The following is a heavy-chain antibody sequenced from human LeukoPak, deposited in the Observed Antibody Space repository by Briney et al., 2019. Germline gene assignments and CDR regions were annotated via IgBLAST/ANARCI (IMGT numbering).Heavy chain of an antibody. D-gene: IGHD3-9*01. CDR2: IYYSGST. CDR3: AKGPTGLAAFDI. J-gene: IGHJ3*02. Sequence: SETLSLTCTVSGGSISSYYWSWIRQPPGKGLEWIGYIYYSGSTNYNPSLKSRVTISVDTSKNQFSLKLSSVTAADTAVYYCAKGPTGLAAFDIWGQGTMVTVSS. CDR1: GGSISSYY. V-gene: IGHV4-59*01.